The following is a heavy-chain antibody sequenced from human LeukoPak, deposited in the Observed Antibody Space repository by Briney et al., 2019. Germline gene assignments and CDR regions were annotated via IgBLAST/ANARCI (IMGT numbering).Heavy chain of an antibody. J-gene: IGHJ4*02. CDR3: AKDGTSYYYIYY. CDR2: ISSSSSYI. D-gene: IGHD2/OR15-2a*01. Sequence: GGSLRLSCAASGFTFSSYSMNWVRQAPGKELEWVSSISSSSSYIYYADSVKGRFTISRDNAKNSLYLQMNSLRAEDTAVYYCAKDGTSYYYIYYWGQGTLVTVSS. V-gene: IGHV3-21*01. CDR1: GFTFSSYS.